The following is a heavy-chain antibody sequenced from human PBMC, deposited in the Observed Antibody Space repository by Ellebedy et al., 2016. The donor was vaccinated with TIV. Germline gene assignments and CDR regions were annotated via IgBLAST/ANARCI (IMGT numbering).Heavy chain of an antibody. Sequence: AASVKVSCKASGYTFSVYYMHWVRQAPGQGLEWMGWVNPNSGETNYAQKFPDWVTMTRDASITTGYMELSRLRPDDTAVYYCARDIEGSGGSAFDPWGQGTMVTVSS. V-gene: IGHV1-2*04. D-gene: IGHD2-15*01. J-gene: IGHJ3*01. CDR1: GYTFSVYY. CDR2: VNPNSGET. CDR3: ARDIEGSGGSAFDP.